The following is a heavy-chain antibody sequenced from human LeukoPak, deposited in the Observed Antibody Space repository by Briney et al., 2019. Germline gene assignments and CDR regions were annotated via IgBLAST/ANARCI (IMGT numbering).Heavy chain of an antibody. J-gene: IGHJ6*02. CDR2: IWYDGSNK. Sequence: GGSLRLSCAASGFTFTTYAMSWVRQAPGKGLEWVAVIWYDGSNKYYADSVKGRFTISRDNSKNTLYLQMNSLRAEDTAVYYCAREVVPAVETSGYSYGSNYYYYYGMDVWGQGTTVTVSS. CDR1: GFTFTTYA. CDR3: AREVVPAVETSGYSYGSNYYYYYGMDV. D-gene: IGHD5-18*01. V-gene: IGHV3-33*08.